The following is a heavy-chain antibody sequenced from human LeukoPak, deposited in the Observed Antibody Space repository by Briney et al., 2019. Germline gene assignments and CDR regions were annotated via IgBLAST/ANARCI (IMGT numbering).Heavy chain of an antibody. V-gene: IGHV4-34*01. D-gene: IGHD5-12*01. J-gene: IGHJ4*02. CDR3: ARGPSGYRNT. CDR2: INHSGST. Sequence: SETLSLTCAVYGGSFSGYYWSWIRQPPGKGLEWIGEINHSGSTNYNPSLKSRVTISVDTSKNQFSLKLSSVTAADTAVYYCARGPSGYRNTGGQGTLVTVSS. CDR1: GGSFSGYY.